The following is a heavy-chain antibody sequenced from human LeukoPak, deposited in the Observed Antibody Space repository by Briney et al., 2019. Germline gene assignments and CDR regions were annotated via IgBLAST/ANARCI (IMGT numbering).Heavy chain of an antibody. Sequence: SQTLSLTCTVSGGSISSGGYYWSWIRQHPGKGLEWIGYIYYSGSTYYNPSLKSRVTISVDTSKNHFSLKRSSVTAADTAAYCCARDLYGDLDYWGEGTLVTVSS. D-gene: IGHD4-17*01. CDR3: ARDLYGDLDY. CDR2: IYYSGST. V-gene: IGHV4-31*03. J-gene: IGHJ4*02. CDR1: GGSISSGGYY.